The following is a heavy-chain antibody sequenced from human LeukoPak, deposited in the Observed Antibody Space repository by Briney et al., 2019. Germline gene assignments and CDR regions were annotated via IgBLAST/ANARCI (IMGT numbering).Heavy chain of an antibody. J-gene: IGHJ4*02. V-gene: IGHV4-4*02. CDR3: ARGPYGDYVSPLDY. CDR1: GGSISSSNW. Sequence: SGTLSLTCAVSGGSISSSNWWSWVRQPPGKGLEWIGEIYHSGSTNYNPSLKSRVTISEDKSKNQFSLKLSSVTAADTAVYYCARGPYGDYVSPLDYWGQGTLVTVSS. CDR2: IYHSGST. D-gene: IGHD4-17*01.